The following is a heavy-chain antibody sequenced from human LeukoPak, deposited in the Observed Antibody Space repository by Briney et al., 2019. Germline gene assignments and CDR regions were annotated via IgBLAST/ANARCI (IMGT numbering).Heavy chain of an antibody. Sequence: SETLSLTCAVSGYSITSGYYWGWIRQSPGKGLEWIGSIHHSGSIYYNPSLNNRVTISVDTSRNRFPLKLSSVTAADTAVYYCAREVRGYCSSTSCHDAFDIWGQGTMVTVSS. V-gene: IGHV4-38-2*02. CDR3: AREVRGYCSSTSCHDAFDI. CDR2: IHHSGSI. D-gene: IGHD2-2*01. CDR1: GYSITSGYY. J-gene: IGHJ3*02.